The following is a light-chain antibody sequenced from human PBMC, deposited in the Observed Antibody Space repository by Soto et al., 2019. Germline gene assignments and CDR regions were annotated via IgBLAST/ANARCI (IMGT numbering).Light chain of an antibody. V-gene: IGLV2-14*03. CDR2: DVS. CDR3: AAYTTSSTLV. Sequence: QSALTQPASVSGSPGQSITISCAGTSADGGAFDSVSWYQHHPGKVPKLMIYDVSDRPSGVSTRFSGSKSANMASLTISGLQADDEADYYCAAYTTSSTLVFGGGTKVTVL. J-gene: IGLJ2*01. CDR1: SADGGAFDS.